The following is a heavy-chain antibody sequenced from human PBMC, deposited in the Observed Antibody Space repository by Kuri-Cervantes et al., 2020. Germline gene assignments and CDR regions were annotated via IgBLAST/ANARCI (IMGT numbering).Heavy chain of an antibody. Sequence: SETLSLTCAVYDGSFSDHYWTWIRQPQGKGLEWIGEINHRGSTKYSPSLKSRVNISVDTSKNQFSLKLSSVTAADTAVYYCARDLFIYGDYFGCGQGTLVTVSS. V-gene: IGHV4-34*01. J-gene: IGHJ4*02. CDR1: DGSFSDHY. CDR3: ARDLFIYGDYFG. D-gene: IGHD4-17*01. CDR2: INHRGST.